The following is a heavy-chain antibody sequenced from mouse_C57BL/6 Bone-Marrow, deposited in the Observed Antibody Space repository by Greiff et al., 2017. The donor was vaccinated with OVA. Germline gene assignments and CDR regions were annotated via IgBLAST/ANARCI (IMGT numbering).Heavy chain of an antibody. CDR1: GYAFSSYW. J-gene: IGHJ1*03. D-gene: IGHD2-3*01. V-gene: IGHV1-80*01. CDR3: ARGPDGYHWYFDV. CDR2: IYPGAGDT. Sequence: QVQLQQSGAELVKPGASVKISCKASGYAFSSYWMNWVKQRPGKGLEWIGQIYPGAGDTNYNGKFKGKATLTADKSSSTAYMQLSSLTSEDSAVYFCARGPDGYHWYFDVWGTGTTVTVSS.